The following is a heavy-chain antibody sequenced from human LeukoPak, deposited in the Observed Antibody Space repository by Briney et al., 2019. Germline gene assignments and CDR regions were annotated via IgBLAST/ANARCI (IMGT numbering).Heavy chain of an antibody. CDR2: INPSDGST. D-gene: IGHD5-24*01. Sequence: ASVKVSCKASGYIFITYYIHWVRQAPGQGLEWMGVINPSDGSTNYAQKFQGRVTMTRDTSTSTVYMELDSLRFEDTAVYYCARDAAREFDYWGQGTLVTVSS. CDR1: GYIFITYY. V-gene: IGHV1-46*01. J-gene: IGHJ4*02. CDR3: ARDAAREFDY.